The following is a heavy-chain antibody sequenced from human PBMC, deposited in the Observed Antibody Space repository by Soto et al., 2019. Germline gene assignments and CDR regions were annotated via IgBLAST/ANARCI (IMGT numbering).Heavy chain of an antibody. Sequence: SETLSLTCIVSGGSINSSYYRGWIRQPPGKAPEWIGSIYYSGTTYYNPSLQSRVTISVDSSRNQVSLKMTSVTAADTAVYYCSRFAARPPFEYWGQGLVVTVSS. V-gene: IGHV4-39*01. J-gene: IGHJ4*02. D-gene: IGHD6-6*01. CDR1: GGSINSSYY. CDR3: SRFAARPPFEY. CDR2: IYYSGTT.